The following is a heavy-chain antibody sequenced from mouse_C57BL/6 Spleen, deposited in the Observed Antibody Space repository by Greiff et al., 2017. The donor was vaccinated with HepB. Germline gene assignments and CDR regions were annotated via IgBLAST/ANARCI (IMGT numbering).Heavy chain of an antibody. V-gene: IGHV1-50*01. D-gene: IGHD4-1*01. CDR3: ARPGKGDY. Sequence: QVQLQQPGAELVKPGASVKLSCKASGYTFTSYWMQWVKQRPGQGLEWIGEIDPSDSYTNYNQKFKGKATLTVDTSSSTAYMQLSSLTSEDSAVYYCARPGKGDYWGQGTTLTVSS. CDR1: GYTFTSYW. CDR2: IDPSDSYT. J-gene: IGHJ2*01.